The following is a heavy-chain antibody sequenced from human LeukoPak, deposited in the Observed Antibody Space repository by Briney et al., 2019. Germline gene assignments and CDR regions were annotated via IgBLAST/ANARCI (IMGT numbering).Heavy chain of an antibody. J-gene: IGHJ1*01. CDR2: ISQSART. CDR3: AGVRLGDTGLSEHFEY. Sequence: SGTLSLTCAVTSGSITNNWWTWVRQPPGKGLEWIGEISQSARTNYNPSLKSRVTLSIDKSRNQFSLTMISVTAADTAVYYCAGVRLGDTGLSEHFEYWGQGTLVTVSS. CDR1: SGSITNNW. D-gene: IGHD3-16*01. V-gene: IGHV4-4*02.